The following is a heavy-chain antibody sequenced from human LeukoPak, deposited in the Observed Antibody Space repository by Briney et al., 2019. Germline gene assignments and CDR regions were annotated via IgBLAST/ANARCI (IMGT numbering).Heavy chain of an antibody. V-gene: IGHV4-4*07. D-gene: IGHD2-15*01. CDR1: RGSISTNY. CDR2: IYNSANT. J-gene: IGHJ6*02. CDR3: ARDSYCSGGRCRYKDYYYYGMDV. Sequence: PETPSLTCTVSRGSISTNYWSWIRQPAGKGLEWIGRIYNSANTNYSPSLASRVTMSADTSKHQFSLKLSSVAAADTAVYYCARDSYCSGGRCRYKDYYYYGMDVWGQGTTVTVSS.